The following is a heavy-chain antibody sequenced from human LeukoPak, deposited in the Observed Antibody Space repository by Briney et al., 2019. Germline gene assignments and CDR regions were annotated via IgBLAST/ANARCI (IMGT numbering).Heavy chain of an antibody. CDR2: ISGSGGRT. J-gene: IGHJ4*02. D-gene: IGHD2-2*01. Sequence: PGGCLRLSCAASGFTFSSYAMSWVRQAPGKGLEWVSAISGSGGRTYYADSGKGRFTISRENSKNTLYLQMNSLRAEDTAVYYCAKVSPATPLFDYWGQGTLVTVSS. V-gene: IGHV3-23*01. CDR3: AKVSPATPLFDY. CDR1: GFTFSSYA.